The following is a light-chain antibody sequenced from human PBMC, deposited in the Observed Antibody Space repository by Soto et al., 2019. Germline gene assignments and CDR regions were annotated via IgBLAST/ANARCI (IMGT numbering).Light chain of an antibody. CDR3: SSYAGSNNYVI. V-gene: IGLV2-8*01. CDR2: EVS. CDR1: SSDVGGDNY. Sequence: QSALTQPPSASGSPGQSVTISCTGTSSDVGGDNYVSWYQQHPGKAPKLMIYEVSKRPSGVPDRFSGSKSGNTASLTVSGRQAEDEADYYCSSYAGSNNYVIFGGGTQLTVL. J-gene: IGLJ2*01.